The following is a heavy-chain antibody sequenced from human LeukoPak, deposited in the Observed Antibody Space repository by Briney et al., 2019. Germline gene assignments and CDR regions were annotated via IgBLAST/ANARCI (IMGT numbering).Heavy chain of an antibody. J-gene: IGHJ1*01. V-gene: IGHV4-30-4*08. D-gene: IGHD5-12*01. CDR1: GGSISSGDYY. CDR3: ARQAVATPFQH. Sequence: PSQTLSLTCTVSGGSISSGDYYWSWIRQPPGKGLGWIGYIYYSGSTYYNPSLKSRVTISVDTSKNQFSLKLSSVTAADTAVYYCARQAVATPFQHWGQGTLVTVSS. CDR2: IYYSGST.